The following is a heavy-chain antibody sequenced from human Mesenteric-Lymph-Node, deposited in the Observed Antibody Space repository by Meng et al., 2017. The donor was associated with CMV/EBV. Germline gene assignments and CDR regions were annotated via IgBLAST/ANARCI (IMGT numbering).Heavy chain of an antibody. V-gene: IGHV3-53*01. CDR1: GFTVSSNY. CDR3: AKGYCSSTSCYIFDY. CDR2: IYSCGST. D-gene: IGHD2-2*02. J-gene: IGHJ4*02. Sequence: GESLKISCAASGFTVSSNYMSWVRQAPGKGLEWVSVIYSCGSTYYADSVKGRFTISRDNSKNTLYLQMNSLRAEDTAVYYCAKGYCSSTSCYIFDYWGQGTLVTVSS.